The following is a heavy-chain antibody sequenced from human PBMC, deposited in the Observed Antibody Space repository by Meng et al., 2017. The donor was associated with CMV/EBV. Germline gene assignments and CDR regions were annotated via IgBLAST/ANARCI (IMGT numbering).Heavy chain of an antibody. CDR3: AKEVRIGAMVDY. CDR1: GFTFSSYG. V-gene: IGHV3-23*01. Sequence: GGSLRLSCAASGFTFSSYGMSWVRQAPGKGREWVSAISGSGGGTLYADSVKGRFTLSRDKSKNMLYLQMNSLRAEDTAVYYCAKEVRIGAMVDYWGQGTLVTVSS. D-gene: IGHD5-18*01. CDR2: ISGSGGGT. J-gene: IGHJ4*02.